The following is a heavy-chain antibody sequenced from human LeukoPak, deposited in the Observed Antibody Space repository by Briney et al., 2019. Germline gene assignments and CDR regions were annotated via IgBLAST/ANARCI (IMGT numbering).Heavy chain of an antibody. CDR3: AREVLQGSNQGMDV. Sequence: PSETLSLTCTVSGGSISSHYWSWVRQPPGQGLEWLAYIYDSGNTNYNPSLKSRLSIPMDTSKNQFSLNLTSVTAADTAVYYCAREVLQGSNQGMDVWGKGTTVIVSS. D-gene: IGHD2-8*01. J-gene: IGHJ6*04. V-gene: IGHV4-59*11. CDR1: GGSISSHY. CDR2: IYDSGNT.